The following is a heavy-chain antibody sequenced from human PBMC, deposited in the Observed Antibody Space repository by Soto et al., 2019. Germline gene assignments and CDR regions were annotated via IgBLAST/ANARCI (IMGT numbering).Heavy chain of an antibody. CDR3: ATAPEGWLLDY. CDR1: GGSISSSNW. CDR2: IYHSGST. Sequence: SETLSLTCAVSGGSISSSNWRRWVRQPPGKRQGWIGEIYHSGSTNYNPSLKSRVTISVDKSKNQFSLKLSTVTAADTAVYYCATAPEGWLLDYWGQGTLVTVSS. J-gene: IGHJ4*02. D-gene: IGHD5-12*01. V-gene: IGHV4-4*02.